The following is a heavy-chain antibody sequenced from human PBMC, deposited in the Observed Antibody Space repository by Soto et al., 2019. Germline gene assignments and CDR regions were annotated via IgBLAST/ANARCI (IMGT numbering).Heavy chain of an antibody. CDR1: GFTFSSYG. CDR2: ISYDGSNK. J-gene: IGHJ5*02. D-gene: IGHD3-22*01. V-gene: IGHV3-30*18. CDR3: AKDSAHYYYSSGSGGFDP. Sequence: QVQLVESGGGVVQPGRSLRLSCAASGFTFSSYGMHWVRQAPGKGLEWVAVISYDGSNKYYADSVKGRFTISRDNSKNTLYLQMNSLRAEDTAVYYCAKDSAHYYYSSGSGGFDPWGQGTLVTVSS.